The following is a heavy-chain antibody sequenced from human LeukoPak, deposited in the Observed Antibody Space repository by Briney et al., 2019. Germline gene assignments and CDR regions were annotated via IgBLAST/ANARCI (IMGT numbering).Heavy chain of an antibody. Sequence: GGSLRLSCAASGFTFSSYAMSWVRQAPGKGLEWVSTFSGSGGSTHYADSVKGRFTISRDNSKNTLYLQMNSLRAEDTAVYYCARERRVFCGGDCSSSWFDPWGQGTLVTVSS. D-gene: IGHD2-21*02. CDR3: ARERRVFCGGDCSSSWFDP. CDR2: FSGSGGST. J-gene: IGHJ5*02. V-gene: IGHV3-23*01. CDR1: GFTFSSYA.